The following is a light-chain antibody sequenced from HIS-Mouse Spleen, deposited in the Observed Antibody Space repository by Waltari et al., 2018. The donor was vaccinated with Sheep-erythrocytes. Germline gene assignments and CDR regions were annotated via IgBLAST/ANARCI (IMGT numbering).Light chain of an antibody. J-gene: IGLJ3*02. CDR2: EVS. V-gene: IGLV2-8*01. CDR1: SSDVGGYNY. CDR3: SSYAGSNNWV. Sequence: TQSPSSVSASVGDRVTISCTGTSSDVGGYNYVSWYQQHPGKAPNLMIYEVSKRPSGVPDRFSGSKSGNTASLTVSGLQAEDEADYYCSSYAGSNNWVFGGGTKLTVL.